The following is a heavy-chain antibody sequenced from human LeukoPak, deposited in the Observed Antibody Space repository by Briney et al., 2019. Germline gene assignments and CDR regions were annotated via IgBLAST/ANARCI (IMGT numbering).Heavy chain of an antibody. Sequence: SGPTLVKPTQTLTLTCTFSGFSLSTSGVGVGWIRQPPGKALEWLALIYWNDDKRYSPSLESRLTISKDTSKNQVVLTMTNMDPVDTATYYCARSYSDYDYFNNWFDPWGQGTLVTVSS. D-gene: IGHD5-12*01. CDR1: GFSLSTSGVG. CDR2: IYWNDDK. V-gene: IGHV2-5*01. CDR3: ARSYSDYDYFNNWFDP. J-gene: IGHJ5*02.